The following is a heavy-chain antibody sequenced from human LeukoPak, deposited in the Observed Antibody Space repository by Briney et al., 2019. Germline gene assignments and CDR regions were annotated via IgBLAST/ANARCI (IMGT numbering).Heavy chain of an antibody. Sequence: ASVKVSYKASGGTFSSYAISWVRQAPGQGLEWMGRIIPIFGTANYAQKFQGRVTITTDESTSTAYMELSSLRSEDTAVYYCAALGYCSGGSCYYIDYWGQGTLVTVSS. J-gene: IGHJ4*02. V-gene: IGHV1-69*05. CDR3: AALGYCSGGSCYYIDY. CDR2: IIPIFGTA. D-gene: IGHD2-15*01. CDR1: GGTFSSYA.